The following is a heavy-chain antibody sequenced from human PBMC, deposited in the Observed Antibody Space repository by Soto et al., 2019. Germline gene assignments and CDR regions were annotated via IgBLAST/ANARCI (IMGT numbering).Heavy chain of an antibody. Sequence: ASVKVSCKASGYNFLTYGISWLRQAPGRGLEWMGWVSTDNTHRNYAQNFQERVTMTTDTSTNTAYMELRSLRSDDTAIYYCARDRPGISVIRAVKTYNYFDPWGQGTLVTVSS. CDR2: VSTDNTHR. V-gene: IGHV1-18*01. D-gene: IGHD3-10*01. J-gene: IGHJ5*02. CDR1: GYNFLTYG. CDR3: ARDRPGISVIRAVKTYNYFDP.